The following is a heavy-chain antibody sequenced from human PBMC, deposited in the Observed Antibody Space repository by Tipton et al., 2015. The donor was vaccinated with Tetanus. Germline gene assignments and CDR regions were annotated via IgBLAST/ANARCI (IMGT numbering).Heavy chain of an antibody. J-gene: IGHJ5*02. CDR1: GGSVNSGRYY. D-gene: IGHD3-22*01. CDR2: VYYSGSA. CDR3: ARGHLYMRSWDYDKGEFDP. Sequence: TLSLTCTVSGGSVNSGRYYWTWIRQHPGKGLEWIGYVYYSGSATYNPSLKRRVVISVDTSKDQFSLKLSSVTAADTAVYYCARGHLYMRSWDYDKGEFDPWGQGTLVTVSS. V-gene: IGHV4-31*03.